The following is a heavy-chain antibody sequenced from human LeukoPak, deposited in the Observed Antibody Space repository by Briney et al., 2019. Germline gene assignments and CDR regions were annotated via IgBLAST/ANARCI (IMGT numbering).Heavy chain of an antibody. Sequence: SETLSLTCAVYGGSFSGYYWSWIRQPPGKGLEWIGEINHRGSTNYNPSLKSRVTISVDTSKNQFSLKLSSVTAADTAVYYCARVQVGATRGGFDYWGQGTLVTVSS. CDR3: ARVQVGATRGGFDY. D-gene: IGHD1-26*01. V-gene: IGHV4-34*01. CDR1: GGSFSGYY. J-gene: IGHJ4*02. CDR2: INHRGST.